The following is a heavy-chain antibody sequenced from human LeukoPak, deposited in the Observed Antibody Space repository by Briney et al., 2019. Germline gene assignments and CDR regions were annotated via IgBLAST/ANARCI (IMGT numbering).Heavy chain of an antibody. D-gene: IGHD3-3*01. CDR2: IIPIFGTA. CDR1: GGTFSSYA. J-gene: IGHJ4*02. CDR3: ARDQYYDFWSGKIGDHYCDY. Sequence: SVKVSCKASGGTFSSYAISWVRQAPGQGLEWMGGIIPIFGTANYAQKFQGRVTITADESTSTAYMELSSLRSEDTAVYYCARDQYYDFWSGKIGDHYCDYWGQGTLVTVSS. V-gene: IGHV1-69*13.